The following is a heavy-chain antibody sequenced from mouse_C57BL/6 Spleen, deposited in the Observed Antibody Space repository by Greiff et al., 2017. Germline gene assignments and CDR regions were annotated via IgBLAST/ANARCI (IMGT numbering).Heavy chain of an antibody. D-gene: IGHD1-1*01. CDR2: IYPGDGDT. CDR3: ARSGYYYGSSYWYFDG. J-gene: IGHJ1*03. Sequence: QVQLKQSGAELVKPGASVKISCKASGYAFSSYWMNWVKQRPGKGLEWIGQIYPGDGDTNYNGKFKGKATLTADKSSSTAYMQLSSLTSEESAVYFCARSGYYYGSSYWYFDGWGTGTTVTVSS. CDR1: GYAFSSYW. V-gene: IGHV1-80*01.